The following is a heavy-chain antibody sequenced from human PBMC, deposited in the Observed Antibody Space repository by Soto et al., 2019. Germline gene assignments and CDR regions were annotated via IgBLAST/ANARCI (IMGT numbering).Heavy chain of an antibody. CDR1: GYTFTGYY. V-gene: IGHV1-2*04. Sequence: ASVKVSCKASGYTFTGYYMHWVRQAPGQGLEWMGWVNPNSGGTNYAQKFQGWVTMTRDTSISTAYMELSRLRSDDTAVYYCARARYCISTSCYSHYYYGMDVWGQGTTVTVSS. CDR2: VNPNSGGT. J-gene: IGHJ6*02. CDR3: ARARYCISTSCYSHYYYGMDV. D-gene: IGHD2-2*01.